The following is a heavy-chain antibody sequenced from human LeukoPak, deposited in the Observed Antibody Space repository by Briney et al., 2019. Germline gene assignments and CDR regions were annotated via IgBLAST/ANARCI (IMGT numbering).Heavy chain of an antibody. CDR3: ARGGGHGGSYYQDAFDI. CDR1: GGSISSSNW. V-gene: IGHV4-4*02. CDR2: IYHSGST. D-gene: IGHD1-26*01. J-gene: IGHJ3*02. Sequence: PSETLSLTCAVSGGSISSSNWWSWVRQPPGKGLEWIGEIYHSGSTNYNPSLKSRVTISVDKSKNQFSLKLSSVTAADTAVYYCARGGGHGGSYYQDAFDIWGQGTMVTVSS.